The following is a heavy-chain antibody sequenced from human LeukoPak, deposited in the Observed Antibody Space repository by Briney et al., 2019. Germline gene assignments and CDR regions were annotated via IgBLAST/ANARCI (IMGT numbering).Heavy chain of an antibody. CDR1: GFTFSDYY. CDR3: ARDHDFYYYYMDV. Sequence: KPGGSLGLSCAASGFTFSDYYMSWIRQAPGKGLEWVSYISSSGSTIYYADSVKGRFTISRDNAKNSLYLQMNSLRAEDTAVYYCARDHDFYYYYMDVWGKGTTVTVSS. J-gene: IGHJ6*03. CDR2: ISSSGSTI. D-gene: IGHD3-3*01. V-gene: IGHV3-11*04.